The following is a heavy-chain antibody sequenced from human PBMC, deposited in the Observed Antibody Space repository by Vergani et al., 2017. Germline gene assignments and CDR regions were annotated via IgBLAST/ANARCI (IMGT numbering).Heavy chain of an antibody. CDR2: ISNDGRHT. V-gene: IGHV3-30*04. CDR1: GFIFHNYT. J-gene: IGHJ6*04. CDR3: REEMDV. Sequence: QVHLVGSGGGVVQPGRSLRLSCATYGFIFHNYTMHWVRQAPGKGLEWVALISNDGRHTYYADSVRGRFSISRDNSKNTLYLQMNSLRTEDTANYYCREEMDVWRKGTTVTVSS.